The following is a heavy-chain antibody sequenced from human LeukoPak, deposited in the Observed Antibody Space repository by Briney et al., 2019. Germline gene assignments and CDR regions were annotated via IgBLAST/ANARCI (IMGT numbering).Heavy chain of an antibody. V-gene: IGHV4-34*01. Sequence: SETLPLTCAVYGGSFSGYYWSWIRQPPGKGLEWIGEINHSGSTNYNPSLKSRVTISVDTSKNQFSLKLSSVTAADTAVYYCASYYDSSGYYPGGFDYWGQGTLVTVSS. CDR1: GGSFSGYY. J-gene: IGHJ4*02. CDR2: INHSGST. CDR3: ASYYDSSGYYPGGFDY. D-gene: IGHD3-22*01.